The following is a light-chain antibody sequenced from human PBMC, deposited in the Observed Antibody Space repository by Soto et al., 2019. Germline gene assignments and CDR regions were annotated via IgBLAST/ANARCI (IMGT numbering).Light chain of an antibody. CDR1: QGIGDT. V-gene: IGKV3-15*01. CDR3: QHYVNWPLT. CDR2: DTS. J-gene: IGKJ4*01. Sequence: EIVMTQSPATLSVSLGEGCTLSCRASQGIGDTVAWYQQKPGQTPRLLIYDTSIRATGVPARFSGSRAGAEFTLTSSSLQSEDFAVYYCQHYVNWPLTFGGGTKVDIK.